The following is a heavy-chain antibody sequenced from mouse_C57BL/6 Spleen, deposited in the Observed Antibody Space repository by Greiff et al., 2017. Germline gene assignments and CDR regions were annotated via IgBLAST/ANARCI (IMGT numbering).Heavy chain of an antibody. CDR1: GYTFSSYT. D-gene: IGHD1-1*01. CDR2: ISGGGGNT. V-gene: IGHV5-9*01. J-gene: IGHJ4*01. CDR3: ARQGHYYGSPYAMDY. Sequence: EVKLVESGGGLVKPGGSLKLSCAASGYTFSSYTMSWVRQTPEKRLEWVATISGGGGNTYYQDSVKGRFTISRDNAKSTLYLQMSSLRSEDTAWYYCARQGHYYGSPYAMDYWGQGTSVTVSS.